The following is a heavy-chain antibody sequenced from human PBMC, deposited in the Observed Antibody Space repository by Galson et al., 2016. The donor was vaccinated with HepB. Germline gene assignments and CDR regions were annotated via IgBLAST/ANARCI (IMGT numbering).Heavy chain of an antibody. D-gene: IGHD3-3*01. CDR1: GFTFSTYS. CDR3: ARGGYDFWSGYAPSTNWFDP. V-gene: IGHV3-21*01. J-gene: IGHJ5*02. CDR2: ISSSSTYI. Sequence: SLRLSCAASGFTFSTYSMNWVRQAPGKGLEWVSSISSSSTYIYYAASVKGRFTISRDNAKNSLYLQMNSLRAEDTAVYYCARGGYDFWSGYAPSTNWFDPWGQGTLVTVSS.